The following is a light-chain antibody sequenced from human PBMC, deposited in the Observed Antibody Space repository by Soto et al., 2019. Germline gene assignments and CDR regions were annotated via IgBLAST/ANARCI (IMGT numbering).Light chain of an antibody. CDR1: SSDVGGYNY. Sequence: QSALTQPPSASGSPGQSVTISCTGTSSDVGGYNYVSWYQQHPGKAPKLMIYEVSKRPSGVPDRFSGSKSGNTASLTVSGLQAEDEADYYCNSYAGTYWVFGGGTKLTVL. J-gene: IGLJ3*02. V-gene: IGLV2-8*01. CDR3: NSYAGTYWV. CDR2: EVS.